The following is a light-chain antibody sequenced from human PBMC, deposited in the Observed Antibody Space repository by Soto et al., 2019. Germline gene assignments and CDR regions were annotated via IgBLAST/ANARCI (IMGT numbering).Light chain of an antibody. Sequence: VLTQSPLSLPVTLGQPASISCRASQSVSSSYLAWYQQKPGQAPRLLIYGASSRATGIPDRFSGSESGSDFTLIISSLEPEYFAVYYCQQYGSSLYTFGQGTPLASK. CDR2: GAS. CDR3: QQYGSSLYT. J-gene: IGKJ2*01. CDR1: QSVSSSY. V-gene: IGKV3-20*01.